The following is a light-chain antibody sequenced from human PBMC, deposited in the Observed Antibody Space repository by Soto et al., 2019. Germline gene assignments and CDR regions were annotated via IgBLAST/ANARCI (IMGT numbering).Light chain of an antibody. J-gene: IGKJ1*01. CDR3: KQYHSYWT. V-gene: IGKV1-5*03. CDR1: QSINSW. Sequence: DIQMTQSPSTLSASVGDSVTITCRASQSINSWLAWYQQKPGKAPKLLIYEASSLESGVQSRFGGSGSGTEFTLTIRSLQTDDFSTYYCKQYHSYWTCGQGTKVDIK. CDR2: EAS.